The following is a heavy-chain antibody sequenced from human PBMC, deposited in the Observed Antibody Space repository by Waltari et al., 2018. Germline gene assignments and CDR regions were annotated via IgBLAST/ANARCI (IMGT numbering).Heavy chain of an antibody. CDR3: AKWLDYYYYYGMDV. D-gene: IGHD5-12*01. CDR1: GFTFSSYA. V-gene: IGHV3-23*01. CDR2: ISGSGGST. J-gene: IGHJ6*02. Sequence: EVQLLESGGGLVQPGGSLRLSCSASGFTFSSYAMSGVRQAPGKGLEWVSAISGSGGSTYYADSVKGRFTISRDNSKNTLYLQMNSLRAEDTAVYYCAKWLDYYYYYGMDVWGQGTTVTVSS.